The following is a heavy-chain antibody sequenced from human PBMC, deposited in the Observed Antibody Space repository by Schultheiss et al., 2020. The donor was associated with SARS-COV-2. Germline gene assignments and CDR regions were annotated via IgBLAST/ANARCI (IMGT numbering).Heavy chain of an antibody. CDR2: ISSSGSTI. Sequence: GGSLRLSCAASGFTFSSYEMNWVRQAPGKGLEWVSYISSSGSTIYYADSVKGRFTIDRDNAKNSLYLQMNSLRPEDTAVYYCARRPRQYPFDLWGQGALVTVSS. J-gene: IGHJ4*02. CDR1: GFTFSSYE. D-gene: IGHD2-2*01. CDR3: ARRPRQYPFDL. V-gene: IGHV3-48*03.